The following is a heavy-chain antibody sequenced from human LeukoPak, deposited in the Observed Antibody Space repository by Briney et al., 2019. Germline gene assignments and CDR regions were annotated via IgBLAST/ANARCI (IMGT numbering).Heavy chain of an antibody. CDR3: ARDQKMPDYYMDV. CDR1: GFTFSSYS. V-gene: IGHV3-48*02. D-gene: IGHD2-2*01. Sequence: GGSLRLSCAASGFTFSSYSMNGVRPAPEGGLEWVSYISSSSSTIYYAGSVKSRFTISRDNDKKSLYLQMNNMRDEDTAVYCCARDQKMPDYYMDVWGKGTTVTVSS. CDR2: ISSSSSTI. J-gene: IGHJ6*03.